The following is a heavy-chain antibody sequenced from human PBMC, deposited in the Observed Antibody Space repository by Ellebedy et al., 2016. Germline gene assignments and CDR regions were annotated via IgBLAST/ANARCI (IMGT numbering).Heavy chain of an antibody. J-gene: IGHJ4*02. CDR2: IFSGRHT. CDR3: ARAEGYKYALDS. CDR1: GFTVTTNY. Sequence: GESLKISXAASGFTVTTNYMTWVRQAPGRGLEWVSVIFSGRHTSYADSVKGRFTTSTDNSKNTLFLQMNGLRAEDTAVYYCARAEGYKYALDSWGLGTLVTVSS. D-gene: IGHD5-18*01. V-gene: IGHV3-53*05.